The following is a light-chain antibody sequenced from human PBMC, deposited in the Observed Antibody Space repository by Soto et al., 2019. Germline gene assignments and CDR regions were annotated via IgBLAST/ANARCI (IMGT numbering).Light chain of an antibody. J-gene: IGLJ1*01. Sequence: QSALTQPASVSGSPGQSITISCTGTSSDVGSYNLVSWYQQSPGKAPKLMIYEVNKRPSGVSNRFSGSKSGNTASLTISGLQAEDEAKYYCCSYAGGSTLYVFGTGTKLTVL. CDR2: EVN. V-gene: IGLV2-23*02. CDR3: CSYAGGSTLYV. CDR1: SSDVGSYNL.